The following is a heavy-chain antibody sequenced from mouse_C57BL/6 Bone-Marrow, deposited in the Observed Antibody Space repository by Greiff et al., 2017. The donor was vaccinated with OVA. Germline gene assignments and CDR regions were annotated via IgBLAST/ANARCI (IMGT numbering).Heavy chain of an antibody. D-gene: IGHD4-1*01. J-gene: IGHJ3*01. Sequence: EVHLVESGGGLVKPGGSLKLSCAASGFTFSSYAMSWVRQTPEKRLEWVATISDGGSYTYYPDNVKGRFTISRDNAKNNLYLQMSHLKSEDTAMYYCARDRWDPAWFAYWGQGTLVTVSA. V-gene: IGHV5-4*01. CDR3: ARDRWDPAWFAY. CDR1: GFTFSSYA. CDR2: ISDGGSYT.